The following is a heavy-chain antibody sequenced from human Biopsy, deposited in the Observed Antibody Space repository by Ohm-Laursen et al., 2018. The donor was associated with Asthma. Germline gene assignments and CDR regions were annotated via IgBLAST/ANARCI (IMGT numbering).Heavy chain of an antibody. D-gene: IGHD4-17*01. Sequence: GSSVKVSCKISGYSLTDLSMHWVRQAPGQGLEWMGGHDHEEGGTANARRFQGRVTMTEDTSTDTAHMELSSLSSDDTAAYYCASDFPKDYVRYNFQFWGQGTLVTVSS. CDR2: HDHEEGGT. CDR1: GYSLTDLS. J-gene: IGHJ4*02. CDR3: ASDFPKDYVRYNFQF. V-gene: IGHV1-24*01.